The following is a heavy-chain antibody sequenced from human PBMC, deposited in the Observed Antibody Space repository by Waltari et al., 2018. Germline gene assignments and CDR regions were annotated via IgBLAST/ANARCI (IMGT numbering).Heavy chain of an antibody. D-gene: IGHD5-18*01. V-gene: IGHV1-69*13. J-gene: IGHJ6*02. CDR3: ARSPTLGYSYGRDYYYGMDV. Sequence: QVQLVQSGAEVKKPGASVKVSCKASGYTFTSYAISWVRQAPGQGLEWMGGIIPIFGTANYAQKFQGRVTITADESTSTAYMELSSLRSEDTAVYYCARSPTLGYSYGRDYYYGMDVWGQGTTVTVSS. CDR2: IIPIFGTA. CDR1: GYTFTSYA.